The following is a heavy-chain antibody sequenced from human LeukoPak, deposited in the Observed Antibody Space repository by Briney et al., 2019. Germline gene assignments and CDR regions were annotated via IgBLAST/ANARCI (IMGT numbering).Heavy chain of an antibody. CDR1: GYTFTSYG. D-gene: IGHD4-17*01. CDR2: ISAYNGNT. V-gene: IGHV1-18*01. J-gene: IGHJ4*02. Sequence: ASVKVSCKASGYTFTSYGISWVRQAPGQGLEWMGWISAYNGNTNYAQKLQGRVTMTTDTSTSTAYMELRSLRSDDTAVYYCARALMTTVTSGLNYWGQGTLVTVSS. CDR3: ARALMTTVTSGLNY.